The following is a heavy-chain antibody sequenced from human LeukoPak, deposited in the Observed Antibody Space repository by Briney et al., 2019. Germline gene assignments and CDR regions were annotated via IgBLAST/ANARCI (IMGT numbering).Heavy chain of an antibody. CDR3: ARPSLDYGGIDAFDF. CDR2: IYYSGST. Sequence: SETLSLTRTVSGVSISSYYWSWIRQPPGKGLEWIGFIYYSGSTNYNPSLKSRVTISVDTSKNQFSLKLSSVTAADTAVYYCARPSLDYGGIDAFDFWGQGTLVTVSS. D-gene: IGHD4-23*01. CDR1: GVSISSYY. J-gene: IGHJ3*01. V-gene: IGHV4-59*08.